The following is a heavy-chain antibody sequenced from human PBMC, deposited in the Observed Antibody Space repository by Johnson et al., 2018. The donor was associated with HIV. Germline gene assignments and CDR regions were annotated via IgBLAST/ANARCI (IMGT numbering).Heavy chain of an antibody. CDR2: ISYDGSNK. Sequence: QVQLVESGGGVVQPGRSLRLSCAASGFTFSSYAMHWVRQAPGKGLEWVAVISYDGSNKYYADSVKGRFTISRDNAKNSLYLQMNSLRAEDTAVYYCARALYYYDSGDAFDIWGQVTMVTVSS. CDR1: GFTFSSYA. CDR3: ARALYYYDSGDAFDI. J-gene: IGHJ3*02. V-gene: IGHV3-30*04. D-gene: IGHD3-22*01.